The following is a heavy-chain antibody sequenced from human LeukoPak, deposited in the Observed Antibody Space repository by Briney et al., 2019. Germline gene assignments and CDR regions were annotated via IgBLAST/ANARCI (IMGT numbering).Heavy chain of an antibody. D-gene: IGHD4-17*01. CDR3: ARRGRGDYADY. V-gene: IGHV4-61*08. Sequence: SQTLSLTCTVSGGSISSGDYYWSWIRQPPGKGLEWIGYIYYSGSTNYNPSLKSRVTISVDTSKNQFSLKLSSVTAADTAVYYCARRGRGDYADYWGQGTLVTVSS. CDR1: GGSISSGDYY. CDR2: IYYSGST. J-gene: IGHJ4*02.